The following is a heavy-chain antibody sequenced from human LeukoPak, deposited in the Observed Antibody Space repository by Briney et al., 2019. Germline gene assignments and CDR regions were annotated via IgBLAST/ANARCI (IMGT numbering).Heavy chain of an antibody. D-gene: IGHD3-22*01. CDR2: NYGSGST. CDR3: ARHSDPYYYDSSGYYSYCFDY. J-gene: IGHJ4*02. CDR1: GVSISSSSYY. V-gene: IGHV4-39*01. Sequence: PSETLSLTCTVSGVSISSSSYYWGWIRQPPGKGLEWIGSNYGSGSTYYNPSLKSRVTISVDTSKNQFSLKLSSVTAADTAVYYCARHSDPYYYDSSGYYSYCFDYWGQGTLVTVSS.